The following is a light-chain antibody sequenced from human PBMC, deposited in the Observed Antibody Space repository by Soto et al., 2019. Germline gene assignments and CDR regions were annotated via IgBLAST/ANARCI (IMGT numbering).Light chain of an antibody. V-gene: IGKV3-11*01. CDR1: QSVSSY. J-gene: IGKJ2*01. CDR3: QQRSNWPLMYT. CDR2: DAS. Sequence: EIVLTQSPATLSLSPGERATLSCRASQSVSSYLAWYQQKPGQAPRLLIYDASNRATGIPARFRGSGSGTDSTLTISSLEPEDFAGYHCQQRSNWPLMYTFGQGTKLEIK.